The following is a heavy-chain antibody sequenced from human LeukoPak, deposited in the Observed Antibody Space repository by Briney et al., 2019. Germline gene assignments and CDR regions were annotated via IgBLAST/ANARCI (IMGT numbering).Heavy chain of an antibody. CDR2: IRSKTDGGSI. CDR3: TTGRVL. Sequence: GGSLRLSCAASGFTVSSSNYMSWVRQAPGKGLEWVGRIRSKTDGGSIEYGAPVKGRFTISRDDPKNTLDLQMNSLTTEDTAVYYCTTGRVLWGQGTLVTVSS. CDR1: GFTVSSSNY. V-gene: IGHV3-15*01. J-gene: IGHJ4*02.